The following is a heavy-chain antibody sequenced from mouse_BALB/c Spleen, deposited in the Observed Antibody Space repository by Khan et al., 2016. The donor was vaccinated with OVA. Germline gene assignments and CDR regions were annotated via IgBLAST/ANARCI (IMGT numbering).Heavy chain of an antibody. Sequence: EVQLQESGPGLVKPSQSLSLTCTVTGYSITSDYAWNWIRQLPGNKLEWMGYISYSGSPTYNPSLKSRISITRDTSKDQSFLQLKSVTSEDTATYYCASELGRYYALDYWGQGTSVTVSS. D-gene: IGHD4-1*01. CDR2: ISYSGSP. CDR3: ASELGRYYALDY. J-gene: IGHJ4*01. V-gene: IGHV3-2*02. CDR1: GYSITSDYA.